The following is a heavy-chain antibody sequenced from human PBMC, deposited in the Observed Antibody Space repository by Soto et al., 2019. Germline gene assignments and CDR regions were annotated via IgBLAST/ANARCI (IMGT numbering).Heavy chain of an antibody. CDR1: GFTVSSNY. J-gene: IGHJ3*02. V-gene: IGHV3-66*01. CDR2: IYSGGST. Sequence: GGSLRLSCAASGFTVSSNYMSWVRQAPGKGLEWVSVIYSGGSTYYADSGKGRFTISRDNSKNTLYLQMNSLRAEDTAVYYCAREGIRYFGWVPDAFDIWSQGTIVTVSS. D-gene: IGHD3-9*01. CDR3: AREGIRYFGWVPDAFDI.